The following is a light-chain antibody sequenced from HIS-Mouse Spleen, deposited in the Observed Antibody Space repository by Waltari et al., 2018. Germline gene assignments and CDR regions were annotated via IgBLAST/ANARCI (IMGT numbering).Light chain of an antibody. CDR3: CSYAGSSTFVV. CDR1: SSYVGSYNL. V-gene: IGLV2-23*03. CDR2: EGS. Sequence: QSALTQPASVSGSPGPSITISCTGTSSYVGSYNLVSWYQQHPGKAPKLMIYEGSKRPSGVSNRFSGSKSGNTASLTISGLQAEDEADYYCCSYAGSSTFVVFGGGTKLTVL. J-gene: IGLJ2*01.